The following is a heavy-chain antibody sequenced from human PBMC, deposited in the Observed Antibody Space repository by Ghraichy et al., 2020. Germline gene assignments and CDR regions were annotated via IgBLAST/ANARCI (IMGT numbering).Heavy chain of an antibody. CDR3: AKDGGSSGYYPDDAFDV. D-gene: IGHD3-22*01. V-gene: IGHV3-23*01. CDR1: GFTFRRFA. J-gene: IGHJ3*01. CDR2: ISGNGGST. Sequence: GSLRLSCAASGFTFRRFAMTWVRQAPGKGLEWISSISGNGGSTYYADSVKGRFTISRDNSKNTLYLQMNSLRAEDTAVYHCAKDGGSSGYYPDDAFDVWGKGTMVTVSS.